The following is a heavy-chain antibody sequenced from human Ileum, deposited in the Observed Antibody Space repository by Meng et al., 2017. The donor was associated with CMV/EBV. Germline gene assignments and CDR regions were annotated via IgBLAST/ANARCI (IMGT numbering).Heavy chain of an antibody. D-gene: IGHD3-16*01. J-gene: IGHJ5*02. CDR1: GDFIRGGGFY. CDR3: ARGPGGDWFDP. CDR2: IYFSGST. V-gene: IGHV4-30-4*01. Sequence: QVQLQESGPGLVKPSQTLSLTCAVSGDFIRGGGFYWTWLRQPPGKALEWIGYIYFSGSTYYNPSLKSRVTISVDTAKNQFSLNLNSVTAADTAVYYCARGPGGDWFDPWGQGTLVTVSS.